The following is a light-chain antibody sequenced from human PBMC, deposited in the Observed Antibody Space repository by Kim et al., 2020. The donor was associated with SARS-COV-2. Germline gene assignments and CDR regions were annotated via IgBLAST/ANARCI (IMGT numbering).Light chain of an antibody. Sequence: EIVMTQYPATLSVSPGERATLSCRASQSISSNLAWYQQKGGQAPRLLIYDASIRAAGVPARFSGSGSGTEFTLTISNLQSEDFAVYHCQQYNRWFALSFGGGTKVDIK. CDR1: QSISSN. CDR2: DAS. J-gene: IGKJ4*01. V-gene: IGKV3-15*01. CDR3: QQYNRWFALS.